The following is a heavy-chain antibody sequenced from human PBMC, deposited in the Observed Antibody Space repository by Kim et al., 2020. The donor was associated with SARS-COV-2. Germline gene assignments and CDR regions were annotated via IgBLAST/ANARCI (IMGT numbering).Heavy chain of an antibody. D-gene: IGHD3-10*01. CDR1: GGSISSYY. CDR2: IYTSGST. J-gene: IGHJ6*02. V-gene: IGHV4-4*07. Sequence: SETLSLTCTVSGGSISSYYWSWIRQPAGKGLEWIGRIYTSGSTNYNPSLKSRVTMSVDTSKNQFSLKLSSVTAADTAVYYCAREPPIRGYYGSGSYYTFKYYYYGMDVWGQGTTVTVSS. CDR3: AREPPIRGYYGSGSYYTFKYYYYGMDV.